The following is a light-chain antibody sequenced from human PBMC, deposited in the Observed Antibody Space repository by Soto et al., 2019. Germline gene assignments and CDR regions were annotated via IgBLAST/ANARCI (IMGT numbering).Light chain of an antibody. V-gene: IGKV1-39*01. J-gene: IGKJ5*01. Sequence: DIQMTQSPSSLSASVGDRVTITCRASQSIINYLNWYQQKPGKAPKLLLYDASSLQSGVPLRFSGSGSGTDFTLTIISLQPADFATYYCQQSYTIPITFGHGPRLEIK. CDR1: QSIINY. CDR2: DAS. CDR3: QQSYTIPIT.